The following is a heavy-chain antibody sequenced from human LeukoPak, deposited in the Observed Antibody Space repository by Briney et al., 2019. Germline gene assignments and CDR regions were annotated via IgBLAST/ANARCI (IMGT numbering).Heavy chain of an antibody. D-gene: IGHD5-12*01. CDR3: AKGGPSWLRLGGDWYFDL. Sequence: GGSLRLSCAASGFTFSSYAMSWVRQAPGKGLEWVSAISGSGGSTYYADSVKGRFTISRDNAKNSLYLQMNSLRAEDTALYYCAKGGPSWLRLGGDWYFDLWGRGTLVTVSS. J-gene: IGHJ2*01. V-gene: IGHV3-23*01. CDR1: GFTFSSYA. CDR2: ISGSGGST.